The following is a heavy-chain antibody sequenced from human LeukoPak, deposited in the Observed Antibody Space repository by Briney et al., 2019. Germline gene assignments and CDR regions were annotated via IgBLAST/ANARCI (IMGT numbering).Heavy chain of an antibody. Sequence: SDTLSLTCAVSGYSISNNYYWGWIRQPPGKGLEWIGSIYYSGSTYYNPSLKSRVTISVDTSKNQFSLKLSSVTAADTAVYYCARHPTTGLDDAFDIWGQGTVVTVSS. CDR2: IYYSGST. CDR1: GYSISNNYY. J-gene: IGHJ3*02. V-gene: IGHV4-38-2*01. CDR3: ARHPTTGLDDAFDI. D-gene: IGHD1-1*01.